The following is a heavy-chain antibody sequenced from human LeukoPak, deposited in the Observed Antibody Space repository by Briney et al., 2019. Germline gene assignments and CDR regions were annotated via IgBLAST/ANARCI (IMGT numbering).Heavy chain of an antibody. V-gene: IGHV3-23*01. CDR2: ISGSGGST. CDR1: GFTFSSYA. D-gene: IGHD2-15*01. J-gene: IGHJ4*02. CDR3: ARTSRSSSIDD. Sequence: GGSLRLSCAASGFTFSSYAMSWVRQAPGKGLEWVSAISGSGGSTYYADSVKGRFTISRDNAKSSLFLEMNSLRVEDTAMYYCARTSRSSSIDDWGQGTLVTVSS.